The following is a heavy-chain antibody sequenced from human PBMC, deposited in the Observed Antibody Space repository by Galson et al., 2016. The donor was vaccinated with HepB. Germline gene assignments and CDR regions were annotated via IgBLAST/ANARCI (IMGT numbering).Heavy chain of an antibody. Sequence: SLRLSCAASGFTFRTYAMHWVRQAPGKGLEWVAVISFDGNQKYYADPVKGRFIISRDNSDNTGHLQMNSLRVEDTAVYYCAREEGYGDSGPYFDYWGQGTLVTVSS. CDR2: ISFDGNQK. CDR1: GFTFRTYA. D-gene: IGHD4-17*01. V-gene: IGHV3-30-3*01. J-gene: IGHJ4*02. CDR3: AREEGYGDSGPYFDY.